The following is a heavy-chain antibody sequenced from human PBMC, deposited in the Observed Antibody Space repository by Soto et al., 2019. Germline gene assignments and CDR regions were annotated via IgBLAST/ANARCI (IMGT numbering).Heavy chain of an antibody. V-gene: IGHV3-48*01. CDR2: ISSSSSTI. CDR3: ARDRRYFSSTSCRLGAFEI. D-gene: IGHD2-2*01. CDR1: GFTFSSYS. J-gene: IGHJ3*02. Sequence: EVQLVESGGGLVQPGGSLRLSCAASGFTFSSYSMNWVRQAPGKGLEWVSYISSSSSTIYYEDSVKGRFTISRYNAKNSLYLQRISLRAEDTAVYYCARDRRYFSSTSCRLGAFEILGQGTMVTVSS.